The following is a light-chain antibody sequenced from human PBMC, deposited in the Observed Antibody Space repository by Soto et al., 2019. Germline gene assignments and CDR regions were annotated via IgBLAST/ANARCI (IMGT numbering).Light chain of an antibody. CDR2: AAS. CDR3: QHLNSLPPYT. J-gene: IGKJ2*01. Sequence: DIPLTQSPSFLSASVGDRVTITCRASQGISSYLAWYQQKPGKAPKLLIYAASTLQSGVPSRFSGSGSGTEFTLTISSPQPEDLATYCCQHLNSLPPYTFGQGTKLEIK. CDR1: QGISSY. V-gene: IGKV1-9*01.